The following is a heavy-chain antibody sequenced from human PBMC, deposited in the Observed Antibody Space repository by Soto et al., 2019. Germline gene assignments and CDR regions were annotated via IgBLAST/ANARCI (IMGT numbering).Heavy chain of an antibody. D-gene: IGHD3-16*01. CDR3: AHREGDDYVWGSYKDAFDI. CDR1: GFSLNTSAVG. CDR2: IYWYDDK. J-gene: IGHJ3*02. V-gene: IGHV2-5*01. Sequence: QITLKESGPTLVKATQTLTLTCTFSGFSLNTSAVGVGWIRQPPGKALEWLALIYWYDDKRYSPSLKSRLTITKDTSKNPVVLKMTNIDPVDTATYYCAHREGDDYVWGSYKDAFDIWGQGTMVTLSS.